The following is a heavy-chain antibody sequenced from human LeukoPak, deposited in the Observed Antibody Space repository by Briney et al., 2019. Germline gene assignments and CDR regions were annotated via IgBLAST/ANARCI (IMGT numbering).Heavy chain of an antibody. CDR2: GDYSGGT. CDR3: AGERGEEYSSGWYKRNYFDN. V-gene: IGHV4-39*07. Sequence: PSETLSLTCTVSGDSFSSVTDYWAWIRQPPGKGLEWIASGDYSGGTYYNPSLESRVAISADMSKHQFSLKLTSVTGADTAVYYCAGERGEEYSSGWYKRNYFDNWGQGIRVTVSS. CDR1: GDSFSSVTDY. D-gene: IGHD6-19*01. J-gene: IGHJ4*02.